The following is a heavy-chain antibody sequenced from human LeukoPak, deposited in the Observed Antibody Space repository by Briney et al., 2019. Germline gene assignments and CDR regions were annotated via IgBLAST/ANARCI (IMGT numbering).Heavy chain of an antibody. J-gene: IGHJ4*02. CDR1: GGSISRYY. CDR2: IYYSGST. D-gene: IGHD6-13*01. CDR3: ARATGDIAAAAHFDY. Sequence: KPSETLSLTCTVSGGSISRYYWSWIRQPPGKGLEWIGYIYYSGSTNYNPSLKSRVTISVDTSKNQFSLKLSSVTAADTAMYYCARATGDIAAAAHFDYWGQGTLVTVSS. V-gene: IGHV4-59*01.